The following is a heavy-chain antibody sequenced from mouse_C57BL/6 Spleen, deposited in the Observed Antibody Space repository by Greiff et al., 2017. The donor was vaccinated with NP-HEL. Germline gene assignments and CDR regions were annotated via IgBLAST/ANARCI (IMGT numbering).Heavy chain of an antibody. J-gene: IGHJ3*01. Sequence: QVQLQESGAELVKPGASVKISCKASGYAFSSYWMNWVKQRPGKGLEWIGQIYPGDGDTNYNGKFKGKATLTADKSSSTAYMQLSSLTSEDSAVYFCARHGDGYGLAYWGQGALVTVSA. D-gene: IGHD2-2*01. CDR3: ARHGDGYGLAY. CDR1: GYAFSSYW. V-gene: IGHV1-80*01. CDR2: IYPGDGDT.